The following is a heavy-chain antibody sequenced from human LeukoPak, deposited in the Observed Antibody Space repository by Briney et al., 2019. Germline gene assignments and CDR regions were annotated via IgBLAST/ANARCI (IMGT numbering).Heavy chain of an antibody. CDR2: IRTKAYGGTT. J-gene: IGHJ4*02. D-gene: IGHD3-3*01. CDR3: TRGSDTIFGVSRDGFDS. Sequence: PGGSLRLSCAASGFTFSSYWMSWVRQAPGKGLEWVGFIRTKAYGGTTEYAASVKGRFTISRDDSESIAYLQMNSLKSEDTAVYYCTRGSDTIFGVSRDGFDSWGQGTLVVVSS. CDR1: GFTFSSYW. V-gene: IGHV3-49*04.